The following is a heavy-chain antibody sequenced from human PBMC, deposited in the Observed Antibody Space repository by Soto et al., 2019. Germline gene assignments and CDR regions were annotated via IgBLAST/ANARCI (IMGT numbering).Heavy chain of an antibody. J-gene: IGHJ4*02. Sequence: ASVKVSCKASGYTFTGYYMHWVRQAPGQGLEWMGWINPNSGGTNYAQKFQGWVTMTRDTSISTAYMELSRLRSDDTAVYYCARDPKGIAVAGSYYFDYWGQGTLVTVSS. D-gene: IGHD6-19*01. V-gene: IGHV1-2*04. CDR3: ARDPKGIAVAGSYYFDY. CDR2: INPNSGGT. CDR1: GYTFTGYY.